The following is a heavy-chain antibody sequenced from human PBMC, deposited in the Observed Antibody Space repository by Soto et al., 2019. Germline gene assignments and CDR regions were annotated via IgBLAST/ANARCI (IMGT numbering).Heavy chain of an antibody. J-gene: IGHJ6*03. CDR2: ISAYNGNT. CDR1: GYTFTSYG. CDR3: ERRVISQLTSITSYYYYMDV. Sequence: QVQLVQSGAEVKKPGASVKVSCKASGYTFTSYGISWVRQAPGQGLEWMGWISAYNGNTNYAQKLQGRVTMTTDTSTSTAYMEVGSLRSDDTAVYYCERRVISQLTSITSYYYYMDVWGKGTTVTVSS. V-gene: IGHV1-18*01. D-gene: IGHD1-20*01.